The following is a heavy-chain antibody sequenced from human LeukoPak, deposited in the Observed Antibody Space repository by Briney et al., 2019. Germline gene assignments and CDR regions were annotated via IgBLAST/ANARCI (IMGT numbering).Heavy chain of an antibody. Sequence: PGGSLRLSCAASGFTFSNYWMHWVRQAPGKGLVWVSRINSDGINTSYADSVKGRFTISRDNAKNTLNLQMNSLRAEDTAVYYCAKDAHGVIVGATKDYWGQGTLVTVSS. J-gene: IGHJ4*02. CDR3: AKDAHGVIVGATKDY. CDR1: GFTFSNYW. D-gene: IGHD1-26*01. CDR2: INSDGINT. V-gene: IGHV3-74*01.